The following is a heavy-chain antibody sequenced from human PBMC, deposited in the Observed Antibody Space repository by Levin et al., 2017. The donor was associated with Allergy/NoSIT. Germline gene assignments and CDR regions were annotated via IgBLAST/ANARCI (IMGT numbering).Heavy chain of an antibody. J-gene: IGHJ3*02. Sequence: LSLTCAASGFTFSSSWMHWVRQAPGKGLVWVSRIKSDGSETNYGDSVKGRFTISRDNAKNTLYLQMNSLRAEDTAVYYCARDRNFKCSSTSCYVAFDIWGQGTMVTVSS. CDR1: GFTFSSSW. CDR2: IKSDGSET. V-gene: IGHV3-74*01. D-gene: IGHD2-2*01. CDR3: ARDRNFKCSSTSCYVAFDI.